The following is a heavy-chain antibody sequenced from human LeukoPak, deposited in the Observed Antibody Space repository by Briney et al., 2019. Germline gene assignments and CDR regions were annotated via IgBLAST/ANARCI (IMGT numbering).Heavy chain of an antibody. CDR1: GFTFSSYA. CDR2: IRGSGAYT. D-gene: IGHD3-16*01. CDR3: GRDPNGDYVGAFDL. Sequence: GGSLRLSCAASGFTFSSYAMTWVRQAPGKGLEWVSSIRGSGAYTSYSDSVKGRFTMSRDNSKSTLYLQMNSLRAEDTAVYYCGRDPNGDYVGAFDLWGEGTLVTVST. J-gene: IGHJ3*01. V-gene: IGHV3-23*01.